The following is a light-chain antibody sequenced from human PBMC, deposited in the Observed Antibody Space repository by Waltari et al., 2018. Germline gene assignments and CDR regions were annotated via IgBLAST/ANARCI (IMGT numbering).Light chain of an antibody. Sequence: DIVMTQSPDSLAVSLGERATINCKSSQSVLYSSNNQNYLAWYQQKPGQPPKLLIYWASTRESGVPDRFSGSGSGTDFTLTISSLQAEDVAVYYCQQYYSTPFFGGGTKVEIK. V-gene: IGKV4-1*01. CDR3: QQYYSTPF. CDR1: QSVLYSSNNQNY. J-gene: IGKJ4*01. CDR2: WAS.